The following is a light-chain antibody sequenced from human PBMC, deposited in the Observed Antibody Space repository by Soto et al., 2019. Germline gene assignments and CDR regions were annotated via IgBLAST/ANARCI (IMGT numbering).Light chain of an antibody. Sequence: QSALTQPASVSGSPGQSITISCTGTSDDVGGYNYVSWYQQYPGKAPQLIIYEVSNRPSGVSNRFSGSKSVNTASLTISGLRAEDEADYYCRSYTRSSTWVFGGGTKLTVL. CDR3: RSYTRSSTWV. CDR1: SDDVGGYNY. V-gene: IGLV2-14*01. CDR2: EVS. J-gene: IGLJ3*02.